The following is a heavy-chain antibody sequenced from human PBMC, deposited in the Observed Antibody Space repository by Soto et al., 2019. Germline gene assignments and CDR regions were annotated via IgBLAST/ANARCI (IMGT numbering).Heavy chain of an antibody. CDR1: GFTCSSYD. D-gene: IGHD6-13*01. CDR3: AKDGYSSSWYVVGYFDY. Sequence: GAVRVSCAASGFTCSSYDMSWVRQSPGKGLEWVSAISGSGGSTYYADSVKGRFTISRDNSKNTLYLQMNSLRAEDTAVYYCAKDGYSSSWYVVGYFDYWGHGTLVTV. J-gene: IGHJ4*01. V-gene: IGHV3-23*01. CDR2: ISGSGGST.